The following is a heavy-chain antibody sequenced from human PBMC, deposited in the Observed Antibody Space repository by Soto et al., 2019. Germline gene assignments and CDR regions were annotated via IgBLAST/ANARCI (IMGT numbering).Heavy chain of an antibody. Sequence: QVQLQESGPGLVKPSETLSLTCTVSGGSISNYYWSWIRQPPGKGLEWIGYMYYIGSTNYNPSLKSRVXXSXDXXKNQFSLKLTSVTAADTAVYYCARAAVAGDYYFDYWGQGTLVTVSS. J-gene: IGHJ4*02. D-gene: IGHD6-19*01. CDR3: ARAAVAGDYYFDY. CDR1: GGSISNYY. V-gene: IGHV4-59*01. CDR2: MYYIGST.